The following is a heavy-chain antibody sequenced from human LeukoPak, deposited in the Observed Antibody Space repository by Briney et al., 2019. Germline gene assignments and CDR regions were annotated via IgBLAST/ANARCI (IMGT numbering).Heavy chain of an antibody. CDR1: GGTFSSYA. CDR2: IIPIFGTA. J-gene: IGHJ4*02. V-gene: IGHV1-69*05. D-gene: IGHD3-22*01. Sequence: SVKVSCKASGGTFSSYAISWVRQAPGQGLEWMGGIIPIFGTANYAQKFQGRVTITTDESTSTAYMELSSLRSEDTAVYYCAHPYYYDSSGYYYYYFDYWGQGTLVTVSS. CDR3: AHPYYYDSSGYYYYYFDY.